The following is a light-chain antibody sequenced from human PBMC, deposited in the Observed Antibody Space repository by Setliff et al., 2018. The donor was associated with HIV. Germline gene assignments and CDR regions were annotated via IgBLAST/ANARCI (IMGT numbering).Light chain of an antibody. J-gene: IGLJ1*01. CDR1: SSDVGTYNF. CDR2: EGS. CDR3: YSYVTTSTYV. V-gene: IGLV2-23*01. Sequence: QSALTQPASVSGSPGQSITISCTGTSSDVGTYNFVSWYQQHPGKAPKLMIYEGSKRPSGVSNRFFGSKSGYTASLTISGLQAEDEADYYCYSYVTTSTYVFGTGTKVTVL.